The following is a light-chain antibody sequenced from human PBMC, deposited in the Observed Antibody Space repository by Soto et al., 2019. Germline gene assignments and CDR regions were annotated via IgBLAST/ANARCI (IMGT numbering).Light chain of an antibody. Sequence: QSALTQPASVSGSPGQSITISCTGTSSDVGGYNYVSWYQQHPGKAPKLMIYEVSNRPSGVSNRFSGSKSGNTASLTISGLQAEDEADYYCQSYDRSLSGSGVFGTGTKLTVL. V-gene: IGLV2-14*01. CDR2: EVS. CDR1: SSDVGGYNY. J-gene: IGLJ1*01. CDR3: QSYDRSLSGSGV.